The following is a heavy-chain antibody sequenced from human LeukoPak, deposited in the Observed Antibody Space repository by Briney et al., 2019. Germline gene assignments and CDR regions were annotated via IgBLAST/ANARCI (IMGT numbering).Heavy chain of an antibody. CDR1: GGSISSGSYY. CDR2: IYTGGST. J-gene: IGHJ5*02. V-gene: IGHV4-61*02. D-gene: IGHD3-22*01. Sequence: SQTLSLTCTVSGGSISSGSYYWSWIRQPAGKGLEWIGRIYTGGSTNYNPSLKSRVTISVDTSKNQFSLKLSSVTAADTAVYYCARAGSYYYDSSGYYRWGQGTLVTVSS. CDR3: ARAGSYYYDSSGYYR.